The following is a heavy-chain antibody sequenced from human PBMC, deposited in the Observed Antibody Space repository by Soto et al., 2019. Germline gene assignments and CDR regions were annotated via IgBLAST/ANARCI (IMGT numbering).Heavy chain of an antibody. V-gene: IGHV4-31*03. Sequence: KPSETLSLTCTVSGGSISSGGYYWSWIRQHPGKGLEWIGYIYYSGSTYYNPSLKSRVTISVDTSKNQFSLKLSSVTAADTAVYYCARSHRPSYGDYAYWGQGTLVTVSS. CDR2: IYYSGST. CDR1: GGSISSGGYY. J-gene: IGHJ4*02. D-gene: IGHD4-17*01. CDR3: ARSHRPSYGDYAY.